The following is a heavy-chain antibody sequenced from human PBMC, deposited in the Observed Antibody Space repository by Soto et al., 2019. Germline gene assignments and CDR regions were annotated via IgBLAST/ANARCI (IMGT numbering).Heavy chain of an antibody. D-gene: IGHD7-27*01. CDR1: VWSFIGNY. CDR3: AAFAGADFGGSNSGGQDGH. V-gene: IGHV4-34*01. Sequence: PXVTLSLTCAVYVWSFIGNYWSWMRQPPGKGLEWIGDIHHSGGTNSNPSLKSRVTLSLDTSKNQFSLTMKSVTAADTAVYYCAAFAGADFGGSNSGGQDGHWGQGSMVTVSS. CDR2: IHHSGGT. J-gene: IGHJ4*02.